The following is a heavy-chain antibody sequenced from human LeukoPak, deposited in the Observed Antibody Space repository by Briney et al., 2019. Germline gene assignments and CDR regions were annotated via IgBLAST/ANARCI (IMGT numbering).Heavy chain of an antibody. J-gene: IGHJ3*02. D-gene: IGHD2-2*01. Sequence: GGSLRLSCAASGFIFSSHWMTWVRQAPGKGLEWVANIKKDGGDKYYLESVKGRFTISRDNAKNSLYLQMNSLRAEDTAVYYCARAGYCSSISCYGGAFDIWGQGTMVTVSS. CDR3: ARAGYCSSISCYGGAFDI. CDR1: GFIFSSHW. V-gene: IGHV3-7*04. CDR2: IKKDGGDK.